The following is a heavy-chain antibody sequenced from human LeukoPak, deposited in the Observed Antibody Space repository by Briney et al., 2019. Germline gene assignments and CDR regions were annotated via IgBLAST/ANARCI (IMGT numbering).Heavy chain of an antibody. CDR1: GFTFSSYA. CDR3: AKQGDIVVVPAANEPYYFDY. D-gene: IGHD2-2*01. CDR2: ISGSGGST. J-gene: IGHJ4*02. V-gene: IGHV3-23*01. Sequence: PGGSLRLSCAASGFTFSSYAMSWVRQAPGKGLEWVSAISGSGGSTYYADSVKGRFTISRDNSKNTLYLQMNSLRAEDTAVYYCAKQGDIVVVPAANEPYYFDYWGQGTLVTVSS.